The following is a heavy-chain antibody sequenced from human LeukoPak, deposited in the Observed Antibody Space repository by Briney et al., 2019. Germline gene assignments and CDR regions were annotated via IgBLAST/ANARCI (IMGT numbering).Heavy chain of an antibody. Sequence: GSLRLSCAASGITVSYNYMSWVRPAPGKGLEWVWVIYSGGSTYYADSVKGRFTISRDNSKNTPYLQMNRLRAEDTAVYYCARGGVYSPSAVDYWGQGTLVTVSS. CDR2: IYSGGST. CDR1: GITVSYNY. CDR3: ARGGVYSPSAVDY. D-gene: IGHD6-13*01. J-gene: IGHJ4*02. V-gene: IGHV3-66*01.